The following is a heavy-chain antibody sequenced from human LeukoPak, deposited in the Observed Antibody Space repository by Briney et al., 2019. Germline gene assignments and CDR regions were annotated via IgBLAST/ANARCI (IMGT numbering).Heavy chain of an antibody. CDR1: GFTFNSYW. D-gene: IGHD6-19*01. CDR3: AKPAVAGRAYFDY. V-gene: IGHV3-7*03. CDR2: IKQDGSEK. J-gene: IGHJ4*02. Sequence: PGGSLRLSCAASGFTFNSYWMNWVRQAPGKGLEWVANIKQDGSEKYYVDSVKGRFTISRDNAKNSLYLQMNSLRAEDTAVYYCAKPAVAGRAYFDYWGQGTLVTVSS.